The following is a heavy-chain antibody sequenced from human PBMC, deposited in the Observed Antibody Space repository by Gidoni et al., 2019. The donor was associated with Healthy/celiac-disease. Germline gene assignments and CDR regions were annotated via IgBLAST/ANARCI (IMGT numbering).Heavy chain of an antibody. CDR3: ARHNIMGGSSVEVSPPYYFDY. V-gene: IGHV4-39*01. CDR1: GGSISSSSYY. Sequence: QLQLQESGPGLVKPSETLSLTCTVAGGSISSSSYYWGWIRQPPGKGLEWIGSIYYSGSTYYNPSLKSRVTISVDTSKNQFSLKLSSVTAADTAVYYCARHNIMGGSSVEVSPPYYFDYWGQGTLVTVSS. CDR2: IYYSGST. J-gene: IGHJ4*02. D-gene: IGHD6-6*01.